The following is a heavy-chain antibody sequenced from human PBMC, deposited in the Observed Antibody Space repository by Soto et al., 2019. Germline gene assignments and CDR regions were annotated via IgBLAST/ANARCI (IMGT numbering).Heavy chain of an antibody. CDR1: GFTFSSYA. D-gene: IGHD2-8*01. Sequence: GGSLRLSCAASGFTFSSYAMSWVRQAPGKGLEWVSAISGSGGSTYYADSVKGRFTISRDNSKNTLYLQMNSLRADDTAVYYWAKGLPIVLMVYDAFDIWGQGTMVTVSS. J-gene: IGHJ3*02. V-gene: IGHV3-23*01. CDR3: AKGLPIVLMVYDAFDI. CDR2: ISGSGGST.